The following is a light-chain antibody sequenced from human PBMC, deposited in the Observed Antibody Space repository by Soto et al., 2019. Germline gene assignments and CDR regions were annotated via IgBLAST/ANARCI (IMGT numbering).Light chain of an antibody. CDR1: SSDVGDYNY. Sequence: QSALTQPASVSGSPGQSITISCTGTSSDVGDYNYVSWYQQPPGKAPKLMIYEVSTRPSGVSNRFTGSKSGNTASLTISGLQAEDEADYYCSSYTSSRPYVFGTGTK. J-gene: IGLJ1*01. CDR3: SSYTSSRPYV. CDR2: EVS. V-gene: IGLV2-14*01.